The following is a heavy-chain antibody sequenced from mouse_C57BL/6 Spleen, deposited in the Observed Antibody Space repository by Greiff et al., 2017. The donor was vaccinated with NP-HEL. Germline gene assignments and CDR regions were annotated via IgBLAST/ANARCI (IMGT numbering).Heavy chain of an antibody. Sequence: VHLVESGAELVKPGASVKLSCKASGYTFTEYTIHWVKQRSGQGLEWIGWFYPGSGSIKYNEKFKDKATLTADKSSSTVYMELSRLTSEDSAVYFGARHEDIKDYDWFAYWGQGTLVTVSA. CDR2: FYPGSGSI. V-gene: IGHV1-62-2*01. CDR1: GYTFTEYT. CDR3: ARHEDIKDYDWFAY. D-gene: IGHD2-4*01. J-gene: IGHJ3*01.